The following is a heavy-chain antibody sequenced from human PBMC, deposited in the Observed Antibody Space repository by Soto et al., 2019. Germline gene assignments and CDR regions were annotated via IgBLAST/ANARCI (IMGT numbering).Heavy chain of an antibody. V-gene: IGHV1-18*01. J-gene: IGHJ4*02. CDR2: ISAYNGNT. CDR1: GYTFTSYG. D-gene: IGHD1-26*01. CDR3: ARGSESFDL. Sequence: ASVKVSFKASGYTFTSYGISWVRQAPGQGREWMGWISAYNGNTNYAPKIQGRVTVTRDTSTATAYMELRSLRSDDTAIYYCARGSESFDLWGQGTLVTVSS.